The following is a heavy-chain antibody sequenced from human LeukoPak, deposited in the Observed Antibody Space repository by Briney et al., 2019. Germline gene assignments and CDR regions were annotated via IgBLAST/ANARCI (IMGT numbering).Heavy chain of an antibody. V-gene: IGHV3-23*01. CDR1: GFTFSSYA. J-gene: IGHJ6*02. CDR2: ISGSGGST. Sequence: PGGSVRLYCAASGFTFSSYAMGWHRQAQGTGLEWVSEISGSGGSTYYADSVKRRFTISRDNSKNTLYLQMNSLRAEDTAVYYCARTVDVWGQGTTVTVSS. CDR3: ARTVDV.